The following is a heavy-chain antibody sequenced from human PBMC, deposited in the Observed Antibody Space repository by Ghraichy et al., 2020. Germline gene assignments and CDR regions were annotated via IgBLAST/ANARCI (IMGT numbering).Heavy chain of an antibody. J-gene: IGHJ4*02. CDR2: IYWNDEK. V-gene: IGHV2-5*01. CDR1: GFSLSNSGLG. CDR3: IHRRVGGYDPYY. Sequence: SGPTLVKPTQTLTLTCSFSGFSLSNSGLGVGWIRQPPGKAPEWLAHIYWNDEKRYSPSLKTRLTVTKGPSENRVVLTMTNMDPVDTATYYCIHRRVGGYDPYYWGPGTPVIVS. D-gene: IGHD5-12*01.